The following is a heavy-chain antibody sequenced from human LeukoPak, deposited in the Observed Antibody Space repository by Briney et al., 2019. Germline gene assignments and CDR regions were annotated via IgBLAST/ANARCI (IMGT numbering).Heavy chain of an antibody. CDR2: IYPGDSDT. CDR1: GYSFTSYW. Sequence: GESLKISCKGSGYSFTSYWIGWVRQMPGKGLGWMGIIYPGDSDTRYSPSFQGQVTISADKSISTAYLQWCSLKASDTAMYYCARVGRKGDYYDSSGYFGYWGQGTLVTVSS. V-gene: IGHV5-51*01. J-gene: IGHJ4*02. CDR3: ARVGRKGDYYDSSGYFGY. D-gene: IGHD3-22*01.